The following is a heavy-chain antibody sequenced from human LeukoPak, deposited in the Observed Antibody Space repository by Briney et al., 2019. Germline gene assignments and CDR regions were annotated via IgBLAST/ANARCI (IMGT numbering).Heavy chain of an antibody. D-gene: IGHD4-23*01. J-gene: IGHJ4*02. V-gene: IGHV3-23*01. Sequence: GGSLRLSCAASGFTFSSNAMSWVRQAPGKGLEWVSSISGSGGSTNYADSVKGRFTISRDNSKNTLYLQMNSLRVEDTAIYYCAKVVGGNSDYWGQGTPVTVSS. CDR2: ISGSGGST. CDR3: AKVVGGNSDY. CDR1: GFTFSSNA.